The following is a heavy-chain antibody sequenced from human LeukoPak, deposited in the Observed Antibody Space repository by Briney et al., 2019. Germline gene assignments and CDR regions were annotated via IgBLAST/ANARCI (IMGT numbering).Heavy chain of an antibody. V-gene: IGHV4-34*01. CDR3: ARGRVVTAIPRGAFDI. Sequence: SETLSLTCAVYGGSFSGYYWSWIRQPPGKGLEWIGEINHSGSTNYNPSLKSRVTISVDTSKNQFSLKLSSVTAADTAVYYCARGRVVTAIPRGAFDIWGQGTMVTVPS. CDR2: INHSGST. J-gene: IGHJ3*02. D-gene: IGHD2-21*02. CDR1: GGSFSGYY.